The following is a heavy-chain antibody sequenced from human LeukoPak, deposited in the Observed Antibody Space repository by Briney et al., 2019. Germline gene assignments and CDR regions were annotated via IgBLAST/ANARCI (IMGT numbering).Heavy chain of an antibody. CDR2: FNAGNGNT. Sequence: ASVKVSCKASGYTFTSYYMHWVRQAPGQRLEWMGWFNAGNGNTKYSQKFQGRVTITRDTSASTAYMELSSLRSEDTAVYYCARDRRYDSSGYLAYWGQGTLVTVSS. CDR1: GYTFTSYY. D-gene: IGHD3-22*01. CDR3: ARDRRYDSSGYLAY. J-gene: IGHJ4*02. V-gene: IGHV1-3*01.